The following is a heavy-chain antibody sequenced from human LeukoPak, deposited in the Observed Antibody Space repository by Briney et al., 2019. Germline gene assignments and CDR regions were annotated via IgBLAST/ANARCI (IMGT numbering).Heavy chain of an antibody. Sequence: GGSLRLSCAASGFTFSSYWMSWVRQAPGKGLEWVANIKQDGSEKYYVDSVKGRFTISRDNAKNSLYLQMNSLRAEDTAVYYCARDDGSSSSCCWFDPWGHGTLVTVSS. V-gene: IGHV3-7*01. CDR3: ARDDGSSSSCCWFDP. J-gene: IGHJ5*02. D-gene: IGHD2-2*01. CDR1: GFTFSSYW. CDR2: IKQDGSEK.